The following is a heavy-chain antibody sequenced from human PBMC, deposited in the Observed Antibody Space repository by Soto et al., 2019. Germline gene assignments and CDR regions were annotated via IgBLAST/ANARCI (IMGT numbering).Heavy chain of an antibody. Sequence: QVQLVESGGGVVQPGRSLSLSCVASGFTFSTYGMHWVRQAPGKGLEWVALISYDGSNKYYADSVKGRFTISRDNSKNTRYLQMSSLRPDDTAVYYCATPQGRYQLLWSGMDVWGQGTKVTVSS. V-gene: IGHV3-30*03. CDR3: ATPQGRYQLLWSGMDV. CDR1: GFTFSTYG. D-gene: IGHD2-2*01. CDR2: ISYDGSNK. J-gene: IGHJ6*02.